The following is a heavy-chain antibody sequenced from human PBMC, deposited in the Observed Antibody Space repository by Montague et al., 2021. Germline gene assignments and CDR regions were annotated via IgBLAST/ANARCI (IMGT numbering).Heavy chain of an antibody. J-gene: IGHJ5*02. CDR1: GFTLSTFP. CDR2: ISHDGSNK. CDR3: ARWRVYYDSSGYAA. D-gene: IGHD3-22*01. V-gene: IGHV3-30-3*01. Sequence: SLKLSCAASGFTLSTFPMHWVRQAPGKGLEWVALISHDGSNKYYADSVRGRFTVSRDNSKNTLYLQTCSLRADDTAVYYCARWRVYYDSSGYAAWGRGTLVTVSS.